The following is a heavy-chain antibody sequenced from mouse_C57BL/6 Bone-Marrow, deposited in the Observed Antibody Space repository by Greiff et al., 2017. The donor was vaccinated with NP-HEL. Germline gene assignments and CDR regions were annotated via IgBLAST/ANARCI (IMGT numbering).Heavy chain of an antibody. D-gene: IGHD1-1*01. V-gene: IGHV1-5*01. Sequence: EVKLMESGTVLARPGASVKMSCKTSGYTFTSYWMHWVKQRPGQGLEWIGAIYPGNSDTSYNQKFKGKAKLTAVTSASTAYMELSSLTNEDSAVYYCTNYYGSSRFAYWGQGTLVTVSA. J-gene: IGHJ3*01. CDR3: TNYYGSSRFAY. CDR2: IYPGNSDT. CDR1: GYTFTSYW.